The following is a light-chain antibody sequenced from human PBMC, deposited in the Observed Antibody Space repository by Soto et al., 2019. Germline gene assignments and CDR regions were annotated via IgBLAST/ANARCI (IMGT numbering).Light chain of an antibody. Sequence: DIQMTQSPYTLSASVGHRVTTTCRASQSISSWLALYQQKPGKAPNLLIYKASSLESGVPSRFSGSGTGTEFTLTISSLQPEDFATYYCQQYKSYSRTFGQGTKVDIK. J-gene: IGKJ1*01. CDR1: QSISSW. V-gene: IGKV1-5*03. CDR3: QQYKSYSRT. CDR2: KAS.